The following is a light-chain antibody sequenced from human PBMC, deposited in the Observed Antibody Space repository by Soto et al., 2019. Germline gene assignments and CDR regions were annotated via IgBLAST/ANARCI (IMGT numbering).Light chain of an antibody. Sequence: EIVVTQSPATLSVSPGERVTLSCRASQSVSSSLAWYQQRPGQAPRLLIYDTSTRALGIAARFSGSGSGTEFTLTISSLQSEDVAVYYCQQYVHWPPGTFGQGTTVEIK. CDR2: DTS. V-gene: IGKV3-15*01. CDR1: QSVSSS. J-gene: IGKJ1*01. CDR3: QQYVHWPPGT.